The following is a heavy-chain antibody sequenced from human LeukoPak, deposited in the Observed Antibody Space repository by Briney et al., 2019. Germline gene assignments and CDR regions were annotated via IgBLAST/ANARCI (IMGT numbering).Heavy chain of an antibody. Sequence: PGGSLRLSCAASGFTFSSYSMNWVRQAPGKGLKWVSSISSSSSYIYYADSVKGRFTISRDNAKNSLYLQMNSLRAEDTAVYYCARGRTYDYVWGSYRWYSFDYWGQGTLVTVSS. CDR3: ARGRTYDYVWGSYRWYSFDY. D-gene: IGHD3-16*02. CDR1: GFTFSSYS. V-gene: IGHV3-21*01. CDR2: ISSSSSYI. J-gene: IGHJ4*02.